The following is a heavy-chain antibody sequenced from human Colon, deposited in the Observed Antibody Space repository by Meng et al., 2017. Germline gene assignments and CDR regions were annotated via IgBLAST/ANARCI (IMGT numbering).Heavy chain of an antibody. V-gene: IGHV4-31*01. Sequence: QVQRQDPGPGLAKPAPPLALTWTVSGGSISSGGYYWSWIRQHPGRGLEWIGYIYYSGSTYYNPSLKSLVTISVDTSKNKFSLKLSSVTAADTAVYYCARVLPFSSGWSYFDYWGQGTLVTVSS. CDR1: GGSISSGGYY. J-gene: IGHJ4*02. D-gene: IGHD6-19*01. CDR2: IYYSGST. CDR3: ARVLPFSSGWSYFDY.